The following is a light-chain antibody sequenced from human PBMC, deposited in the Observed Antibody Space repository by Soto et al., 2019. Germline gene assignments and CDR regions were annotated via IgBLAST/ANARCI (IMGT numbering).Light chain of an antibody. CDR1: QSISSW. CDR3: QQYNSYGT. V-gene: IGKV1-5*03. J-gene: IGKJ1*01. Sequence: DIQMTQSPSTLSASVGDRVSITCRASQSISSWLAWYQQKPGKAPKLLIYKVSTLEGGVPSRFSGSGSGTEFTLTISSLQPDDFATYYCQQYNSYGTFGQGTKVEIK. CDR2: KVS.